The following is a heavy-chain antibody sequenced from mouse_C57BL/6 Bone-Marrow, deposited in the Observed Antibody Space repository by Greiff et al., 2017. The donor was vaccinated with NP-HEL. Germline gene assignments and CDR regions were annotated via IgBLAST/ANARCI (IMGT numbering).Heavy chain of an antibody. V-gene: IGHV1-81*01. J-gene: IGHJ3*01. D-gene: IGHD2-5*01. CDR2: IYPRSGNT. CDR3: ARLAYYSNYPFAY. CDR1: GYTFTSYG. Sequence: VQLQESGAELARPGASVKLSCKASGYTFTSYGISWVKQRTGQGLEWIGEIYPRSGNTYYNEKFKGKATLTADKSSSTAYMELRSLTSEDSAVYFCARLAYYSNYPFAYWGQGTLVTVSA.